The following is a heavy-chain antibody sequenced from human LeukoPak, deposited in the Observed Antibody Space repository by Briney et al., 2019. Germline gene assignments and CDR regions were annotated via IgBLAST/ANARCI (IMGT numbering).Heavy chain of an antibody. CDR2: IWYDGSNE. J-gene: IGHJ4*02. CDR3: ARDNADASGIDDY. D-gene: IGHD3-10*01. V-gene: IGHV3-33*01. CDR1: GFTFSGYG. Sequence: QPGGSLRLSCAASGFTFSGYGMHGVRQAPGKGLEWVAVIWYDGSNEYYADSVKGRFTISRDNSKNTLYLQMNSLRAEDTAVYYCARDNADASGIDDYWGQGTLVTVSS.